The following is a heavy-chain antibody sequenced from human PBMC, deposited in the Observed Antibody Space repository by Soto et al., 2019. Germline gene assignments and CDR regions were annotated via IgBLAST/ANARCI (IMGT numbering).Heavy chain of an antibody. CDR1: GYSVSSNSAA. CDR2: TYYRSKWYN. Sequence: SQTLSLTCAISGYSVSSNSAAWNWIRQSPSRGLEWLGRTYYRSKWYNDYAVSVKSRITINPDTSKNQFSLQLNSVTPEDTAVYYCARDLGILTGYSLYYYYGMDVWGQGTTVTVSS. D-gene: IGHD3-9*01. V-gene: IGHV6-1*01. CDR3: ARDLGILTGYSLYYYYGMDV. J-gene: IGHJ6*02.